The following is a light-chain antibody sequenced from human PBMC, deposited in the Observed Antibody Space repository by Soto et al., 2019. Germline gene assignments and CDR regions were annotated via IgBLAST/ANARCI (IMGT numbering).Light chain of an antibody. CDR3: HQYNSFPWT. V-gene: IGKV1-5*03. CDR1: QSISSW. J-gene: IGKJ1*01. Sequence: SQMTQSPYTLSAAVGDRVTITCRASQSISSWLGWYQQKPGKAPKLLMYKASILESGVPSRFSGSGSGTEFTLTISSLQPDDFATYYCHQYNSFPWTFGQGTKV. CDR2: KAS.